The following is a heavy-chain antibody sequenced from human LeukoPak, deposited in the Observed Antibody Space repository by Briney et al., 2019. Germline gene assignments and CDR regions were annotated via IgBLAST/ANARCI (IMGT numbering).Heavy chain of an antibody. CDR2: INPNSGGT. CDR3: ARVGWFGELTWFDP. Sequence: ASVKVSCKASGYTFTGYYMHWVRQAPGQGLEWMGWINPNSGGTHYAQNFQGRVTLTRDTSITTAYMELSKLRSDDTAVYYCARVGWFGELTWFDPWGQGTLVTVSS. D-gene: IGHD3-10*01. J-gene: IGHJ5*02. V-gene: IGHV1-2*02. CDR1: GYTFTGYY.